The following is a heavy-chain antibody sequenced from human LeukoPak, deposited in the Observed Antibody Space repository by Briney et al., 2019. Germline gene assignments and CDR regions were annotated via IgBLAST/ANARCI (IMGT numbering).Heavy chain of an antibody. V-gene: IGHV4-39*01. CDR1: GGSISRNNYY. J-gene: IGHJ4*02. CDR2: IYYSGST. Sequence: SETLSLTCTVSGGSISRNNYYWGWIRQPPGKGLEWIGSIYYSGSTYYNPSLKSRVTISVDTSKNQFSLKLSSVTAADTAVYYCARRRDGYPRVDFDYWGQGTLVTVSS. D-gene: IGHD5-24*01. CDR3: ARRRDGYPRVDFDY.